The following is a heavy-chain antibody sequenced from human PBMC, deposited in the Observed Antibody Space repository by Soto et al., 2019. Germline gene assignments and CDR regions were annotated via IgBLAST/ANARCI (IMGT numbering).Heavy chain of an antibody. CDR1: GGSISSGGYY. CDR3: ARYRETEKYTAFFDY. J-gene: IGHJ4*02. V-gene: IGHV4-31*03. Sequence: SETLSLTCTVSGGSISSGGYYWSWIRQHPGKGLEWIGYIYYSGSTYYNPSLKSRVTISVDTSKNQFSLKLSSVTAADTAVYYCARYRETEKYTAFFDYWGQGTLVTVSS. D-gene: IGHD2-2*02. CDR2: IYYSGST.